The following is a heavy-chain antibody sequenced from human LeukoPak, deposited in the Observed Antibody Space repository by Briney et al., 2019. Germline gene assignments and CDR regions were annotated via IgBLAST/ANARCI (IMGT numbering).Heavy chain of an antibody. D-gene: IGHD1-26*01. CDR2: ISYDGSNK. CDR1: GFTFSSYA. V-gene: IGHV3-30-3*01. Sequence: LSCAASGFTFSSYAMHWVRQAPGKGLEWVAVISYDGSNKYYADSVKGRFTISRDNSKNTLYLQMNSLRAEDTAVYYCARVRWELLLIDYWGQGTLVTVSS. CDR3: ARVRWELLLIDY. J-gene: IGHJ4*02.